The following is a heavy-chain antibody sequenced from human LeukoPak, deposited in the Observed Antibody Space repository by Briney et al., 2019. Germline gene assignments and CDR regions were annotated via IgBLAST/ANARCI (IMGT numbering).Heavy chain of an antibody. CDR1: GGSFSDYY. Sequence: SETLSLTCAVYGGSFSDYYWSWIRQPPGKGLEWIGEINHSGSTNYNPSLKSRVTISVDTSKNQFSLKLSSVTAADTAVYYCASRTFDSSGYNFDYWGQGTLVTVSS. V-gene: IGHV4-34*01. CDR3: ASRTFDSSGYNFDY. J-gene: IGHJ4*02. CDR2: INHSGST. D-gene: IGHD3-22*01.